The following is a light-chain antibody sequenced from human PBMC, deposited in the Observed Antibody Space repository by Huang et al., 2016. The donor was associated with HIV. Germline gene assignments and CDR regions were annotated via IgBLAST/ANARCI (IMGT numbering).Light chain of an antibody. CDR3: QQSYASPPT. V-gene: IGKV1-39*01. CDR1: QNISTY. Sequence: DIQMTQFPSSLSASVGDRVTITCRASQNISTYINWYHQKPGRAPKLLSHTTSNLHSEVPSRFSGSGSGTTFRFTIASLHLDDLATYFCQQSYASPPTFGQGTKVEV. CDR2: TTS. J-gene: IGKJ1*01.